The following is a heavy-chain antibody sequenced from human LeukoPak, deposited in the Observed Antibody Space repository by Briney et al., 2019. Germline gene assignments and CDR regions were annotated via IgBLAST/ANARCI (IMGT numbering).Heavy chain of an antibody. J-gene: IGHJ4*02. V-gene: IGHV3-21*06. CDR3: SRTAWANTAVAADY. Sequence: GGSLRLSCAAAGFSFSTYSMNWVRQAPGKGLEWVSSIISSANYIYYSDSVRGRFTISRDNAKNSLYLQMNSLRAEDTAVYYCSRTAWANTAVAADYWGQGTLVTVSS. CDR2: IISSANYI. CDR1: GFSFSTYS. D-gene: IGHD5-18*01.